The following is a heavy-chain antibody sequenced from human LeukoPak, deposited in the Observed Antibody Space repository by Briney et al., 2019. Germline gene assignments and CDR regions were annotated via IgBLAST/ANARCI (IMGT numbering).Heavy chain of an antibody. CDR1: GYTFTSYG. CDR3: AREEVTMVQGVNIGYYYYYMDV. Sequence: ASVKVSCKASGYTFTSYGISWVRQAPGQGLEWMGWISAYNANTNYAQKLQGRVTMTTDTSTSTAYMELRSLRSDDTAVYYCAREEVTMVQGVNIGYYYYYMDVWGKGTTVTVSS. V-gene: IGHV1-18*01. CDR2: ISAYNANT. D-gene: IGHD3-10*01. J-gene: IGHJ6*03.